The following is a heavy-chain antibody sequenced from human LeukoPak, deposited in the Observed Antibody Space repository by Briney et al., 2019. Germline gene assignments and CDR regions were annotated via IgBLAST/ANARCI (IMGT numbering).Heavy chain of an antibody. CDR3: ARDHEVPAAIADFYYYYYGMDV. V-gene: IGHV3-21*01. CDR1: GFTFSSYS. CDR2: ISSRNSYI. J-gene: IGHJ6*02. Sequence: GGSLRLSCAASGFTFSSYSMNWVRQAPGKGLEWVSSISSRNSYIYYADSVKGRFTISRDNAKNSLYLQMNSLRAEDTAVYYCARDHEVPAAIADFYYYYYGMDVWGQGTTVTVSS. D-gene: IGHD2-2*02.